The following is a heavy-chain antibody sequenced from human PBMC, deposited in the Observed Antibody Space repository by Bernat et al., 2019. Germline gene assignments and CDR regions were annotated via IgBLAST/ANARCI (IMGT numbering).Heavy chain of an antibody. V-gene: IGHV3-30*18. CDR2: ISYDGSNK. CDR1: GFTFSSYG. D-gene: IGHD3-10*01. J-gene: IGHJ4*02. CDR3: AKDGEGCSIFFDY. Sequence: QVQLVESGGGVVQPGRSLRLSCAASGFTFSSYGMHWVRQAPGKGLEWVAVISYDGSNKYYADSVKGRFTISRDNSKNTLYLQMNSLRAEDTAVYYCAKDGEGCSIFFDYWGQGTLVTVSS.